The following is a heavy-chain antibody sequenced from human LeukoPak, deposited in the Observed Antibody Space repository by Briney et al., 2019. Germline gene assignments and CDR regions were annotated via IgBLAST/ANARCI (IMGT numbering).Heavy chain of an antibody. CDR3: ARGAMTAVPTFDY. V-gene: IGHV4-59*01. CDR2: IYYTGST. Sequence: PSETLSLTCTVSGGSISGYYWSWIRQPPGKGLEWIGYIYYTGSTNYNPSLKSRVTISVDTSKNQFSLKLSSVTAADTAVYYCARGAMTAVPTFDYWGQGTLVTVSS. J-gene: IGHJ4*02. CDR1: GGSISGYY. D-gene: IGHD4-17*01.